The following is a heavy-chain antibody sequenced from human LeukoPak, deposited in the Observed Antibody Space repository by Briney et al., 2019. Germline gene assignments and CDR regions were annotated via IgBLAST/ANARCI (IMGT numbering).Heavy chain of an antibody. CDR2: ISSSSSYI. V-gene: IGHV3-21*01. Sequence: PGGSLRLSCAASGFTFSSYSMNWVRQVPGKGLEWVSSISSSSSYIYYADSVKGRFTISRDNAKNSLYLQMNSLRAEDTAVYYCARDGFGTTKDYYYGMDVWGQGTTVTVSS. J-gene: IGHJ6*02. CDR3: ARDGFGTTKDYYYGMDV. CDR1: GFTFSSYS. D-gene: IGHD1-1*01.